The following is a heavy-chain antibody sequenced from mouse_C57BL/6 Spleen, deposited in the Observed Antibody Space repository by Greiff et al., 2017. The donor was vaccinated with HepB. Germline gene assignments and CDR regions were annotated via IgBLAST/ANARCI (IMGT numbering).Heavy chain of an antibody. CDR1: GFTFSDYG. CDR2: ISSGSSTI. V-gene: IGHV5-17*01. CDR3: ANHYCNYVGAWFAY. Sequence: EVMLVESGGGLVKPGGSLKLSCAASGFTFSDYGMHWVRQAPEKGLEWVAYISSGSSTIYYADTVKGRFTISRDNAKNTLFLQMTSLRSEDTAMYYCANHYCNYVGAWFAYWGQGTLVTVSA. J-gene: IGHJ3*01. D-gene: IGHD2-1*01.